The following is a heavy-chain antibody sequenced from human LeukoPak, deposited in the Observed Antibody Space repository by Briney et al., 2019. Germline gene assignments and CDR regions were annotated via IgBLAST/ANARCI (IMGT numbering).Heavy chain of an antibody. CDR3: AMGSFGDPLAL. V-gene: IGHV3-23*01. CDR2: ISGSGGST. J-gene: IGHJ4*02. Sequence: GGTLRLSCAASGFTFSSYGMSWVRQAPGKGLEWVSAISGSGGSTYYADSVKGRFTISRDNSKNTLYLQMNSLRAEDTAVYYCAMGSFGDPLALWGQGTLVTVSS. CDR1: GFTFSSYG. D-gene: IGHD3-10*01.